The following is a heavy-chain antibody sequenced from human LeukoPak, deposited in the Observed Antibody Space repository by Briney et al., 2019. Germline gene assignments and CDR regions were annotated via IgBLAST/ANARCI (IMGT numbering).Heavy chain of an antibody. CDR2: MNPNSGNT. Sequence: ASVKVSCKASGYTFTSYDINWVRQATGQGLEWMGWMNPNSGNTGYAQKFQGRVTMTRNTSISTAYMELSSLRSEDTAVYYCARGRSKHRAYYDILTGYPLVSRGQGTMVTVSS. V-gene: IGHV1-8*01. D-gene: IGHD3-9*01. CDR1: GYTFTSYD. J-gene: IGHJ3*01. CDR3: ARGRSKHRAYYDILTGYPLVS.